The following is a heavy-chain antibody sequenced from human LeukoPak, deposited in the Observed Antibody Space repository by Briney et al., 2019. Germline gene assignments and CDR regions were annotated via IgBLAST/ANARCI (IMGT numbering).Heavy chain of an antibody. J-gene: IGHJ4*02. V-gene: IGHV3-23*01. CDR1: GFTFSSYA. D-gene: IGHD3-10*01. CDR2: ISGSGGST. Sequence: PGGSLRLSCAASGFTFSSYAMSWVRQAPGKGLEWVSAISGSGGSTYYADSVKGRFTTSRDNSKNTLYLQMNSLRAEDTAVYYCAKDSLLVRGFGDQIDYWGQGTLVTVSS. CDR3: AKDSLLVRGFGDQIDY.